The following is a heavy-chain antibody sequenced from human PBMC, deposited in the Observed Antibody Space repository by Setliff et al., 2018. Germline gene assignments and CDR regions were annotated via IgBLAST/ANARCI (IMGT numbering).Heavy chain of an antibody. CDR2: IKGSSEGATT. Sequence: AGGSLRLSCSVSGITFKNAWMTWIRQAPGKGPEWVGRIKGSSEGATTDYGAPAKVRFTISRDDSKNMIYLQMNNLKIEDTGFYYCTTGPRDSRNYLTWLGTWGQGTLVTVSS. CDR3: TTGPRDSRNYLTWLGT. V-gene: IGHV3-15*01. J-gene: IGHJ5*02. D-gene: IGHD3-22*01. CDR1: GITFKNAW.